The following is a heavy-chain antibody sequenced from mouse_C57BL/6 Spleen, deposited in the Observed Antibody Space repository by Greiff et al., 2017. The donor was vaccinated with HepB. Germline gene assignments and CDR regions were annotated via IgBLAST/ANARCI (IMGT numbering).Heavy chain of an antibody. Sequence: VQLQQSGPELVKPGASVKISCKASGYAFSSSWMNWVKQRPGKGLEWIGRIYPGDGDTNYNGKFKGKATLTADKSSSTADMQLSSLTSEDSAVYFCASGDYYGSSFDYWGQGTTLTVSS. V-gene: IGHV1-82*01. J-gene: IGHJ2*01. CDR2: IYPGDGDT. CDR3: ASGDYYGSSFDY. D-gene: IGHD1-1*01. CDR1: GYAFSSSW.